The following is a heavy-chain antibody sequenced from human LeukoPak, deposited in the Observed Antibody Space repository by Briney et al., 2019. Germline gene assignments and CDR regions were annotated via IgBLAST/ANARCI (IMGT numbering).Heavy chain of an antibody. CDR3: ATPRGFEGFDAFDI. Sequence: AASVKVSCKVSGYSLSELSIHWVRQAPGKGLEWMGGFDFEDGETLYAQKFRGRVTMTEDTSTDTAYMELSSLRSEDTAVYYCATPRGFEGFDAFDIWGQGTMVTVSS. J-gene: IGHJ3*02. D-gene: IGHD3-10*01. V-gene: IGHV1-24*01. CDR1: GYSLSELS. CDR2: FDFEDGET.